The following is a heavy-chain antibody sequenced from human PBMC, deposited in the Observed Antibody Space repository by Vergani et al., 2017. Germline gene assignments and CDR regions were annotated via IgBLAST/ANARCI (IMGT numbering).Heavy chain of an antibody. CDR2: IQKDGIGK. V-gene: IGHV3-30*02. Sequence: QVQLVESGGGVVQRGGSLRLSCATSGFPLSPYGMHWVRQAPGKGLEWVAFIQKDGIGKCYADSVRGRFTISRDISKNTLYLEMNSLSAEDTALYHCVKDHPVFDEWGRGTLVSVS. J-gene: IGHJ4*02. CDR1: GFPLSPYG. CDR3: VKDHPVFDE.